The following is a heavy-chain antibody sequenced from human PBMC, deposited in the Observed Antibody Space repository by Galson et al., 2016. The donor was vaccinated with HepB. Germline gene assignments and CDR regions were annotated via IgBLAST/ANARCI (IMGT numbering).Heavy chain of an antibody. V-gene: IGHV2-5*02. CDR3: HGGPGFYTGRGSFAY. D-gene: IGHD3/OR15-3a*01. CDR1: GFSLSTSGVG. J-gene: IGHJ4*02. CDR2: IYWDDDK. Sequence: PALVKPTQTLTLTCTLSGFSLSTSGVGVGWIRQPPGKALEWLALIYWDDDKRFRPSLKSRLTITRGTSKNQVVLEMTNMDPMDTATYYCHGGPGFYTGRGSFAYWGQGALVTVSP.